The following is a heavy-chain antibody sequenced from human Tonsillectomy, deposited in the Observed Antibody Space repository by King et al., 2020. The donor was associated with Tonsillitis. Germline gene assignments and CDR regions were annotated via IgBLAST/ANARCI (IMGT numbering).Heavy chain of an antibody. CDR3: AKAMGYSYLYYFDY. CDR1: GFTFSTYA. V-gene: IGHV3-23*04. Sequence: VQLVESGGGLVQPGGSLRLSCAASGFTFSTYAMSWVRQAPGKGLEWVSASSGSGASTYYADSVRGRFTISRDNSKNTLYLEMNSLRAEDTAVYNCAKAMGYSYLYYFDYWGQGTLVTVSS. CDR2: SSGSGAST. D-gene: IGHD5-18*01. J-gene: IGHJ4*02.